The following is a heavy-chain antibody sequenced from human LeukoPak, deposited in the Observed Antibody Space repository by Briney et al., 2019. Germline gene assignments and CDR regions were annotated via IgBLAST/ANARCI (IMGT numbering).Heavy chain of an antibody. V-gene: IGHV4-4*02. Sequence: SGTLSLTCAVSGGSISSSNWWSWVRQPPGKGLEWIGEINHSGSTNYNPSLKSRVTISVDTSKNQFSLKLSSVTAADTAVYYCARGGACSSTSCYARPALYYYYYMDVWGKGTTVTISS. J-gene: IGHJ6*03. CDR2: INHSGST. CDR1: GGSISSSNW. CDR3: ARGGACSSTSCYARPALYYYYYMDV. D-gene: IGHD2-2*01.